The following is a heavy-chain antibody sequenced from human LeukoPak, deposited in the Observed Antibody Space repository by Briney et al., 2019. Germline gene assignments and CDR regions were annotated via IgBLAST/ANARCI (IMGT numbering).Heavy chain of an antibody. Sequence: GGSLRLSCAASGFTFSSYSMNWVRQAPGKGLEWVSSISSSSSYIYYADSVKGRFTISRDNAKNSLYLQMNSLRAEDTAVYYCAKDRSDYGGYPPGAFDIWGQGTIVTVSS. CDR1: GFTFSSYS. J-gene: IGHJ3*02. D-gene: IGHD4-17*01. CDR3: AKDRSDYGGYPPGAFDI. V-gene: IGHV3-21*04. CDR2: ISSSSSYI.